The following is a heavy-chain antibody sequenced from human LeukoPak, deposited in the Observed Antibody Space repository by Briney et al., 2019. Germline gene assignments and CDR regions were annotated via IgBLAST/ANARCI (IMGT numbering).Heavy chain of an antibody. V-gene: IGHV4-30-4*01. CDR1: GGSISSGDYY. Sequence: SETLSLTCTVSGGSISSGDYYWSWIRQPPGKGLEWIGYIYYSGSTYYNPSLKSRVTISVDTSKNQFSLKLSSVTAADTAVYYCARVRYSSSPEIDYWGQGTLVTVSS. D-gene: IGHD6-6*01. CDR3: ARVRYSSSPEIDY. J-gene: IGHJ4*02. CDR2: IYYSGST.